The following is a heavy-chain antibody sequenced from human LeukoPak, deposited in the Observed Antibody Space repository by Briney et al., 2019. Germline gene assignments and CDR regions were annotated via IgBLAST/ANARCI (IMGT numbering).Heavy chain of an antibody. CDR1: GYTFTSYY. D-gene: IGHD7-27*01. V-gene: IGHV1-2*02. CDR3: ARDHDWGVDY. Sequence: GASVKVSCKASGYTFTSYYMHWVRQAPGQGLEWMGWINGKRGDTNYAQNFQDRVTMTRDTSTSTVYMELSRLTVDDTAAYYCARDHDWGVDYWGQGTLVTVSS. CDR2: INGKRGDT. J-gene: IGHJ4*02.